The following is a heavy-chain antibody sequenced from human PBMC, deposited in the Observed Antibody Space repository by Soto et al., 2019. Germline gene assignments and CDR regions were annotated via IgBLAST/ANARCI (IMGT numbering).Heavy chain of an antibody. CDR2: FSGSGGST. V-gene: IGHV3-23*01. Sequence: HPGGSLRLSCAASGFTFSSYAMSWVRQAPGKGLEWVSAFSGSGGSTYYADSVKGRFTTSRDNSKNTLYLQMNSLRADDTAVYYCAKAVKYYYYNGMDVWGQGTTVTVSS. CDR1: GFTFSSYA. J-gene: IGHJ6*02. CDR3: AKAVKYYYYNGMDV.